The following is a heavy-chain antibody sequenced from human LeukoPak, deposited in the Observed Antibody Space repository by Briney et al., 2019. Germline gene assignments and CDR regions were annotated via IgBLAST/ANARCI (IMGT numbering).Heavy chain of an antibody. J-gene: IGHJ3*02. CDR2: VSAYNGDT. V-gene: IGHV1-18*01. D-gene: IGHD3-22*01. Sequence: ASVKVSCKASAYTFSNYGISWVRQAPGQGLEWMGWVSAYNGDTSYVQKFQRRVTMTTDTSTSTGYMELRSLRSDDTAVYYCATGPKYYYDSSGYYGIWGQGTMVTVSS. CDR1: AYTFSNYG. CDR3: ATGPKYYYDSSGYYGI.